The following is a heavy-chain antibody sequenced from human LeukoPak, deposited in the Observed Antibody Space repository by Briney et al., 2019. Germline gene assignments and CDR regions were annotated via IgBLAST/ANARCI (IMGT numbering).Heavy chain of an antibody. CDR2: IYHSGST. CDR3: ARGSDAFDI. V-gene: IGHV4-30-2*01. J-gene: IGHJ3*02. CDR1: GGSISSGGYY. Sequence: PSETLSLTCTVSGGSISSGGYYWSWIRQPPGKGLEWIGYIYHSGSTYYNPSLKSRVTISVDRSKNQFSLKLSSVTAADTAVYYCARGSDAFDIWGQGTMVTVSS.